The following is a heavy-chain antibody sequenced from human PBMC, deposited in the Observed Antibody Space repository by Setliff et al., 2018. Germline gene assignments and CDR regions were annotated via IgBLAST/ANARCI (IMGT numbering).Heavy chain of an antibody. CDR2: IYHSGST. D-gene: IGHD2-2*01. CDR1: GDSFSDYY. V-gene: IGHV4-34*01. J-gene: IGHJ2*01. CDR3: ARAVPRGATPDYWYFDL. Sequence: TSETLSLTCAVYGDSFSDYYWSWIRQAPGKGLEWIGSIYHSGSTYFNPSLKSRVTISVDTSKNQFSLKLNSVTAADTTVYYCARAVPRGATPDYWYFDLWGRGTLVTVSS.